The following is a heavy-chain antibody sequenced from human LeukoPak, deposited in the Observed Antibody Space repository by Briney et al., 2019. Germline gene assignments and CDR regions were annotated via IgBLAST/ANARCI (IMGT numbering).Heavy chain of an antibody. CDR1: GYTFTSYG. CDR3: ARDITGSSSWYSYYYHMDV. CDR2: ISAYNGNT. V-gene: IGHV1-18*01. J-gene: IGHJ6*03. Sequence: ASVKVSCKASGYTFTSYGISWVRQAPGQGLEWMGWISAYNGNTNYAQKLQGRVTMTTDTSTSTAYMELRSLRSDDTAVYYCARDITGSSSWYSYYYHMDVWGKGTTVTISS. D-gene: IGHD6-13*01.